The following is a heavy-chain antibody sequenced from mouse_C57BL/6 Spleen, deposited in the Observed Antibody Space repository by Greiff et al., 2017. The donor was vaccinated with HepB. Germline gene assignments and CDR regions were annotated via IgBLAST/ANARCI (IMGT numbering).Heavy chain of an antibody. CDR1: GFTFSSYA. D-gene: IGHD2-4*01. V-gene: IGHV5-4*01. J-gene: IGHJ3*01. CDR2: ISDGGSYT. CDR3: ARDGNYDYSAWFAY. Sequence: EVQLQESGGGLVKPGGSLKLSCAASGFTFSSYAMSWVRQTPEKRLEWVATISDGGSYTYYPDNVKGRFTISRDNAKNNLYLQMSHLKSEDTAMYYCARDGNYDYSAWFAYWGQGTLVTVSA.